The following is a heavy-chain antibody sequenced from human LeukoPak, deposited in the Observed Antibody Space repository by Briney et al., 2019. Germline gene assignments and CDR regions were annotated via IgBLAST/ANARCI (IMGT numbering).Heavy chain of an antibody. V-gene: IGHV1-58*02. D-gene: IGHD3-10*01. CDR2: IVVGSGNT. CDR3: AATRAYYYGSGSYAFDI. CDR1: GFTFTSSA. Sequence: SVKVSCKASGFTFTSSAMQWVRQARGQRLEWIGWIVVGSGNTNYAQKFQERVTITRDMSTSTAYMELSSLRSEDTAVYYCAATRAYYYGSGSYAFDIWGQGTMVAVSS. J-gene: IGHJ3*02.